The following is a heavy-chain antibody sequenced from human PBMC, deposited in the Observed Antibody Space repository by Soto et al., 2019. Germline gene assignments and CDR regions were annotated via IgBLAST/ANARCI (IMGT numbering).Heavy chain of an antibody. D-gene: IGHD4-4*01. CDR3: ARTLGLDYSNMYYSDY. CDR2: IIPIFGTA. Sequence: GASVKVSCKASGGTFSSYAISWVRQAPGQGLEWMGGIIPIFGTANYAQKFQGRVTITADESTSTAYMELSSLRSEDTAVYYCARTLGLDYSNMYYSDYWGQGTLVTVSS. V-gene: IGHV1-69*13. CDR1: GGTFSSYA. J-gene: IGHJ4*02.